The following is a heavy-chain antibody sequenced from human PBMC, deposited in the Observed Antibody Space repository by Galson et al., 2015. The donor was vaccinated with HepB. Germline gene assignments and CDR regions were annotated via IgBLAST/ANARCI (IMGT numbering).Heavy chain of an antibody. Sequence: SLRLSCAASGFSFSDCAMHWVRQAPGKGLEWLAIISYDGNSKSYADSLKGRFTISRDNSKNTVYLQMNSLRPEDTAVYFCARADSGWSFLLYYWGQGTLLTVSS. CDR1: GFSFSDCA. CDR3: ARADSGWSFLLYY. CDR2: ISYDGNSK. J-gene: IGHJ4*02. V-gene: IGHV3-30-3*01. D-gene: IGHD6-19*01.